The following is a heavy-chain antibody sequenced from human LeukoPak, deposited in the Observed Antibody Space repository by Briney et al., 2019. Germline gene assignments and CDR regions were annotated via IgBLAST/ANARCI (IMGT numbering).Heavy chain of an antibody. D-gene: IGHD3-22*01. V-gene: IGHV3-21*01. CDR1: GFTFSSYS. J-gene: IGHJ4*02. Sequence: RSGGSLRLSCAASGFTFSSYSMNWDRQAPGKGLEWVSSISSSSSYIYYADSVKGRFTISRDNAKNSLYLQMNSLRAEDTAVYYCASSGYPILDYWGQGTLVTVSS. CDR2: ISSSSSYI. CDR3: ASSGYPILDY.